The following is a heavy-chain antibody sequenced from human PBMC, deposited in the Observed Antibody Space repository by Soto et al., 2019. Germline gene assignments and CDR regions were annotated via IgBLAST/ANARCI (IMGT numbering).Heavy chain of an antibody. CDR2: INPGDGNT. Sequence: QVPLVQSGAEVKKPGASVKVSCKASGYTFTNNAIHWVRQAPGQRLEWMGWINPGDGNTKYSQKFQDRVTITRDTSASTAYMDLGSLRSEDTAVYYCARADSLYSSSSEDYWGQGTLVTVSS. V-gene: IGHV1-3*01. CDR3: ARADSLYSSSSEDY. D-gene: IGHD6-6*01. J-gene: IGHJ4*02. CDR1: GYTFTNNA.